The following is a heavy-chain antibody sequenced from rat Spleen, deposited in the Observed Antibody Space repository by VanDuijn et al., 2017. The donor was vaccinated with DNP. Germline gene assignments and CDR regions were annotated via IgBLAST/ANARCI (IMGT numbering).Heavy chain of an antibody. CDR1: GITFTNYG. V-gene: IGHV5S13*01. CDR3: VTQTYYGMGKFDY. CDR2: INAGDGKT. Sequence: EVQVVESGGGLVQPGRSLKLSCVASGITFTNYGMAWVRQAPTKGLEWVAFINAGDGKTYYRDSVKGRFTISRDNAKNTQYLQMDSLRSEDTATYYCVTQTYYGMGKFDYWGPGTLVTVSS. D-gene: IGHD1-9*01. J-gene: IGHJ3*01.